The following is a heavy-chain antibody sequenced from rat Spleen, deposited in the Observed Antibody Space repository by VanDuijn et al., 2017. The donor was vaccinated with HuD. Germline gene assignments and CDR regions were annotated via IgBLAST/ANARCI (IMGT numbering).Heavy chain of an antibody. CDR3: AKVGADITTVYVMDA. Sequence: EVQLVESGGGLVQPGRSLKLSCAASGFTFSSFAMAWVRQAPKKGLEWVATITSGGSNTYYPDSVKGRFTISRDNAKSTLYLQMDSLRSEDTATYYCAKVGADITTVYVMDAWGQGASVTVSS. V-gene: IGHV5-25*01. CDR1: GFTFSSFA. J-gene: IGHJ4*01. CDR2: ITSGGSNT. D-gene: IGHD1-1*01.